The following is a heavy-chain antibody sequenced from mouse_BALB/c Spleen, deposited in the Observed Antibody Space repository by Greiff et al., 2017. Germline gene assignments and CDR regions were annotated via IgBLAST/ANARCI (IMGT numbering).Heavy chain of an antibody. V-gene: IGHV5-17*02. D-gene: IGHD6-1*01. CDR1: GFTFSSFG. CDR2: ISSGSSTI. J-gene: IGHJ4*01. CDR3: ARSAYAMDY. Sequence: DVKLVESGGGLVQPGGSRKLSCAASGFTFSSFGMHWVRQAPEKGLEWVAYISSGSSTIYYADTVKGRFTISRDNPKNTLFLQMTSLRSEDTAMYYCARSAYAMDYWGQGTSVTVSS.